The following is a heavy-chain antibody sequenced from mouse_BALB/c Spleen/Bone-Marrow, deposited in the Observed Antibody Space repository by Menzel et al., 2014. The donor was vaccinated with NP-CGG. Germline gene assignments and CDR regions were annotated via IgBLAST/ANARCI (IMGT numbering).Heavy chain of an antibody. V-gene: IGHV5-6-3*01. Sequence: EVKVVDSGGGLVQPGGSLKLSCAASGFTFXNYGMSWVRQTPDKRLELVATINSNGGSTYYPDSVKGRFTISRDTAKNTLYLQMSSLKSEETAMYYCVRGNYGNYVDYFDFWGQGTTLTVSS. CDR1: GFTFXNYG. CDR3: VRGNYGNYVDYFDF. CDR2: INSNGGST. J-gene: IGHJ2*01. D-gene: IGHD2-1*01.